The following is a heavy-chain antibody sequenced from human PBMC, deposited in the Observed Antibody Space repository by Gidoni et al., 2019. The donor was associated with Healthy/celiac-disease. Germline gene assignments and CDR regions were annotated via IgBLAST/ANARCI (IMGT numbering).Heavy chain of an antibody. CDR2: INPNRGGT. CDR3: ARVPYYDFWSGYYPDY. J-gene: IGHJ4*02. Sequence: QVQLVQSGAEVKKPGASVKVSCKASGYTFTGYYMHWVRQAPGQGLEWMGRINPNRGGTNYAQKFQGRVTMTRDTSISTAYMELSRLRSDDTAVYYCARVPYYDFWSGYYPDYWGQGTLVTVSS. V-gene: IGHV1-2*06. CDR1: GYTFTGYY. D-gene: IGHD3-3*01.